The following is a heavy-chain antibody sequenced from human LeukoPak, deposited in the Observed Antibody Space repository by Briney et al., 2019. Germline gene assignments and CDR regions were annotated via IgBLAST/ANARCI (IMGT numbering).Heavy chain of an antibody. D-gene: IGHD6-13*01. CDR3: ARGRGIAGA. J-gene: IGHJ5*02. V-gene: IGHV4-39*01. CDR2: IYYSGST. CDR1: GGSISSSSYY. Sequence: SETLSLTCTVSGGSISSSSYYWGWIRQPPGKGLEWIGSIYYSGSTYYNPSLKSRVTISVDTSKNQFSLKLSSVTAADTAVYYCARGRGIAGAWGQGTLVTVSS.